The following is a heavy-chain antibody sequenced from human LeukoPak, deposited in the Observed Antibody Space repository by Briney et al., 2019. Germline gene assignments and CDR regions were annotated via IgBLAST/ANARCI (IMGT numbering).Heavy chain of an antibody. V-gene: IGHV4-39*01. D-gene: IGHD2-8*01. Sequence: PSETLSLTCTVSGGSISNSGYYWAWIRQPPGKGLEWIAHIFYSGTSYYSPSLKSRVTISLDTSKNQFSLKLSSVTAADTAVYYCARTAANGPIDYWGQGTLVTVS. CDR2: IFYSGTS. J-gene: IGHJ4*02. CDR3: ARTAANGPIDY. CDR1: GGSISNSGYY.